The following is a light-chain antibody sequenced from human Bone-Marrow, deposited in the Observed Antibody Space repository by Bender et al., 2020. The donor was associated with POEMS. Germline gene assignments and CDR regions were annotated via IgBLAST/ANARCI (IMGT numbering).Light chain of an antibody. CDR2: DVT. Sequence: QSALTQPASVSGSPGQSITISCTGTSSDVGGYNYVSWYQQHPGKAPKLMIYDVTNRPSGVSNRFSGSKSDNTASLTISGVQGEDEAYYYCSSYTSSSSWVFGGGTKLTVL. CDR3: SSYTSSSSWV. V-gene: IGLV2-14*03. CDR1: SSDVGGYNY. J-gene: IGLJ3*02.